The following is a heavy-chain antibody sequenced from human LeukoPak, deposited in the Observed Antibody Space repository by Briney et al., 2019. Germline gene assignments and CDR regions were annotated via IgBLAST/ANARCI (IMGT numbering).Heavy chain of an antibody. Sequence: GGSLRLSCAASGFTFSNYAMSWVRQAPGKGLEWVSASRGSGGDTFYADSVKGRFTISRDNSKDTLYLQMNSLRAEDTAVYYCAKCFNYYYFYMDVWGKGTTVTVSS. J-gene: IGHJ6*03. CDR3: AKCFNYYYFYMDV. CDR2: SRGSGGDT. CDR1: GFTFSNYA. V-gene: IGHV3-23*01.